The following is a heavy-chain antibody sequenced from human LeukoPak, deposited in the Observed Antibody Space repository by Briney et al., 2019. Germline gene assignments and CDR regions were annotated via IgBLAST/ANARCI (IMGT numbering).Heavy chain of an antibody. CDR3: ARDTFQPGLIDS. V-gene: IGHV3-21*05. D-gene: IGHD2-2*01. J-gene: IGHJ4*02. Sequence: GGSLRLSCAASGFTFSRYAMNWVRQAPGKGLQWVSYINTDSSDIHYADSVKGRFTISRDNARNTLYLQLSSLRTEDSAVYYCARDTFQPGLIDSWGQGTLVTVSS. CDR1: GFTFSRYA. CDR2: INTDSSDI.